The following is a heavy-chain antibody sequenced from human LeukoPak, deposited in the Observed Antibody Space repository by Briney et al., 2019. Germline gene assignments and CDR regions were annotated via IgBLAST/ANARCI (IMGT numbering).Heavy chain of an antibody. CDR2: IYYSGST. J-gene: IGHJ3*02. Sequence: PSETLSLTCTVSGGSISSSSYYWGWIRQPPGKGLEWIGSIYYSGSTYYNPSPKSRVTISVDTSKNQFSLKLSSVTAADPAVYYCARDMVVAASPDAFDIWGQGTMVTVSS. CDR3: ARDMVVAASPDAFDI. V-gene: IGHV4-39*02. CDR1: GGSISSSSYY. D-gene: IGHD2-15*01.